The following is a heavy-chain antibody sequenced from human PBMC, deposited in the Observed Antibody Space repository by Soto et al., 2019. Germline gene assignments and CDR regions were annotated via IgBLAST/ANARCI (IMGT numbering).Heavy chain of an antibody. J-gene: IGHJ5*02. D-gene: IGHD1-7*01. V-gene: IGHV1-18*01. CDR3: ARDREYNWNYNWFDP. CDR2: ISTYNGNP. CDR1: GYTFTSYG. Sequence: QVQLVQSGAEVKKPGASVKVSCKASGYTFTSYGISWVRQAPGQGLEWMGWISTYNGNPNFTQKLQARVNMTTDTSTSTAYMELRSLRSDDTAVYYCARDREYNWNYNWFDPWGQGTLVTVSS.